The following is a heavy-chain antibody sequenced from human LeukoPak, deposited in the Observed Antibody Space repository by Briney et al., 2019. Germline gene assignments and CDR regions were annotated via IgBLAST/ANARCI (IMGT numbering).Heavy chain of an antibody. V-gene: IGHV4-59*01. CDR1: GGSISRYY. CDR3: AREGGSVIDY. J-gene: IGHJ4*02. Sequence: KPSETLSLTCTVSGGSISRYYWSWIRQPPGKGLQWIGYIYYSGSTNYNPSLKSRVTISVDTSKNQFSLKLSSVTAADTAVYYCAREGGSVIDYWGQGTLVTISS. CDR2: IYYSGST. D-gene: IGHD2-15*01.